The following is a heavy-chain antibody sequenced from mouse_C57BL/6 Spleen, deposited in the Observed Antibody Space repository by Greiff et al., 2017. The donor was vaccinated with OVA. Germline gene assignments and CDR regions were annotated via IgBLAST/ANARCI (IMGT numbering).Heavy chain of an antibody. V-gene: IGHV5-17*01. Sequence: EVKLVESGGGLVKPGGSLKLSCAASGFTFSDYGMHWVRQAPEKGLEWVAYISSGSSTIYYADTVKGRFTISRDNAKNTLFLQMTSLRSEDTAMDYCARNYGSSFFFDYWGQGTTLTVSS. CDR2: ISSGSSTI. CDR1: GFTFSDYG. CDR3: ARNYGSSFFFDY. J-gene: IGHJ2*01. D-gene: IGHD1-1*01.